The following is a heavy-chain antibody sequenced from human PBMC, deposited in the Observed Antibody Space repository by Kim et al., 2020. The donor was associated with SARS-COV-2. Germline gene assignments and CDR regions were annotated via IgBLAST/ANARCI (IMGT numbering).Heavy chain of an antibody. J-gene: IGHJ3*02. V-gene: IGHV5-10-1*01. D-gene: IGHD3-10*01. CDR1: GYSFTSYW. Sequence: GESLKISCKGSGYSFTSYWISWVRQMPGKGLEWMGRIDPSDSYTNYSPSFQGHVTISADKSISTAYLQWSSLKASDTAMYYCAAKMYYYGSGSRDDAFDIWGQGTMVTVSS. CDR3: AAKMYYYGSGSRDDAFDI. CDR2: IDPSDSYT.